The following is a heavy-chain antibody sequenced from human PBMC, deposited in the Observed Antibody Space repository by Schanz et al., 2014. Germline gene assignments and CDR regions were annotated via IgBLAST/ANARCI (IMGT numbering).Heavy chain of an antibody. Sequence: QVQLVESGGGVVQPGRSLRLSCAASGFIFSSYAMHWVRQAPGKGLEWVAVITYDGRNTYYADSAKGRFTVSRDSGQNFLYLQMNSLRAGDSAVYSCARGTDWTLHYWGQGALVTVSS. J-gene: IGHJ4*02. D-gene: IGHD1-1*01. CDR2: ITYDGRNT. CDR1: GFIFSSYA. CDR3: ARGTDWTLHY. V-gene: IGHV3-30*14.